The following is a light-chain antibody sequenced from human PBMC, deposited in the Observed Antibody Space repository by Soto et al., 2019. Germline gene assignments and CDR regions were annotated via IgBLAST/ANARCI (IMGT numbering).Light chain of an antibody. V-gene: IGLV2-11*01. J-gene: IGLJ1*01. CDR1: SSDVGGYNY. CDR3: CSYAGSYPYV. CDR2: DVS. Sequence: QSVLTQPRSVSGSPGQSVTISCTGTSSDVGGYNYVSWYQQHPGKAPKLMIYDVSKRPSGVPDRFSGSKSGNTASLTISGLQAEDEAVYYCCSYAGSYPYVFGTGTMVTVL.